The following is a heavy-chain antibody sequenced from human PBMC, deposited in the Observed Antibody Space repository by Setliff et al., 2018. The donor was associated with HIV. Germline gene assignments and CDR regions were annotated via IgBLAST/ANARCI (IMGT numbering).Heavy chain of an antibody. CDR1: GGSISSSSYY. CDR3: ARLAGQRTIAAADYFFDF. D-gene: IGHD6-13*01. J-gene: IGHJ4*02. V-gene: IGHV4-39*01. CDR2: IFYSGSS. Sequence: PSQTLSLTCTVSGGSISSSSYYWGWIRQPPGKGLEWIGSIFYSGSSYYSPSLKSRVTLFLDTSKNQFSLTLNSLTAADTAVYYCARLAGQRTIAAADYFFDFWGQGVLVTV.